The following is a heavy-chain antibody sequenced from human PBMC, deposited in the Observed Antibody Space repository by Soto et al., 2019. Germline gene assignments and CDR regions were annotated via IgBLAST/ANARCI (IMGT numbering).Heavy chain of an antibody. Sequence: EVQLLDXGGGLVXXXXXLRXXCAAXGFTFSNYAMNWVRQAPGXGXDWVSAISGSGGSTYYADSVKGRFTIXXDXXXXXXXXXXXXXRAEDTAVYYCAKGPLGSGYDLDYWGQGTLVTXXS. V-gene: IGHV3-23*01. CDR1: GFTFSNYA. CDR3: AKGPLGSGYDLDY. J-gene: IGHJ4*02. CDR2: ISGSGGST. D-gene: IGHD5-12*01.